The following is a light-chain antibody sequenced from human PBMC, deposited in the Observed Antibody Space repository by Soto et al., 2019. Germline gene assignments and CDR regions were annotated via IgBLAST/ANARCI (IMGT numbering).Light chain of an antibody. CDR3: SSYTSSSTYV. V-gene: IGLV2-14*01. J-gene: IGLJ1*01. Sequence: QSVLTQPASVSGSPGQSITISCTGTSSDVGGYNYVSWYQQHPGKVPKLMIYDVSNRPSGVSNRFSGSKSGNTASLTFSGLQGEDEADYYCSSYTSSSTYVFGTGTKVTVL. CDR2: DVS. CDR1: SSDVGGYNY.